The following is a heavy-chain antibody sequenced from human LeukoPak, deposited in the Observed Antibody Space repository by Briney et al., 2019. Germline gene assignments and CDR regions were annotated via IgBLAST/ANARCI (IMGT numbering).Heavy chain of an antibody. D-gene: IGHD3-10*01. CDR1: GFTFSDYY. J-gene: IGHJ4*02. V-gene: IGHV3-11*01. CDR2: ISSSGSTI. Sequence: GGSLRLSCAASGFTFSDYYMSWIRQAPGKGREGVSYISSSGSTIYYADSVKGRFTISRDNAKNSLYLQMNSLRAEDTAVYYCARERLYGSGSYCEFDYWGQGTLVTVSS. CDR3: ARERLYGSGSYCEFDY.